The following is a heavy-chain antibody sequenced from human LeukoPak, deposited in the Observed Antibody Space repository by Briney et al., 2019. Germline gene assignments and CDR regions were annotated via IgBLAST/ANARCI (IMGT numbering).Heavy chain of an antibody. Sequence: SETLSLTCTVSGGSIKSHFWSWVRQPPGKRLEWIGYIFHSGSTNYNPSLKSRVTISVDTSKNQFSLRLTSVTAADTAVYYCVRTNPWDLTYYFDYWGQGSLVTVSS. CDR3: VRTNPWDLTYYFDY. V-gene: IGHV4-59*11. J-gene: IGHJ4*02. D-gene: IGHD1-14*01. CDR2: IFHSGST. CDR1: GGSIKSHF.